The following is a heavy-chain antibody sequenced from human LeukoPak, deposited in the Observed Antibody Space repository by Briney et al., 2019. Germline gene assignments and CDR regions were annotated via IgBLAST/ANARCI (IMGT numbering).Heavy chain of an antibody. J-gene: IGHJ4*02. CDR3: ARDGDDSSGYYWD. D-gene: IGHD3-22*01. CDR2: ISGSGGST. V-gene: IGHV3-23*01. Sequence: GGSLRLSCAASGFTFSNYAMNWVRQAPGKGLEWVSVISGSGGSTDYADSVKGRFTISRDNSKNTLYLQMNSLRAEDTAVYYCARDGDDSSGYYWDWGQGTLVTVSS. CDR1: GFTFSNYA.